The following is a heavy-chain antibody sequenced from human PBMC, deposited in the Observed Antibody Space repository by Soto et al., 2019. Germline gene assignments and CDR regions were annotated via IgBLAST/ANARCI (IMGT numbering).Heavy chain of an antibody. CDR1: GFTFSSYS. CDR3: ARDRVGYSYGRQYYFDY. Sequence: PGGSLRLSCAASGFTFSSYSMNWVRQAPGKGLEWVSSISSSSSYIYYADSVKGRFTISRDNAKNSLYLQMNSLRAEDTAVYYCARDRVGYSYGRQYYFDYWGQGTLVTVSS. CDR2: ISSSSSYI. D-gene: IGHD5-18*01. J-gene: IGHJ4*02. V-gene: IGHV3-21*01.